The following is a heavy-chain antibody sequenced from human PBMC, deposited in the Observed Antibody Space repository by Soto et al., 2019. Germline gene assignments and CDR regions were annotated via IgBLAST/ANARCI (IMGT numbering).Heavy chain of an antibody. CDR3: ARGTTVTTYDAFDI. J-gene: IGHJ3*02. Sequence: VSCKASGGTFSSYAISWVRQAPGQGLEWMGGIIPIFGTANYAQKFQGRVTITADESTSTAYMELSSLRSEDTAVYYCARGTTVTTYDAFDIWGQGTMVTVSS. CDR1: GGTFSSYA. D-gene: IGHD4-4*01. V-gene: IGHV1-69*01. CDR2: IIPIFGTA.